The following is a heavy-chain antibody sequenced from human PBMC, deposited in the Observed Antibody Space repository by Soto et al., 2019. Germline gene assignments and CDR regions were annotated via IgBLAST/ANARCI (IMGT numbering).Heavy chain of an antibody. D-gene: IGHD3-10*01. V-gene: IGHV3-9*01. CDR2: IAWNSDII. J-gene: IGHJ6*02. CDR3: AKDHYGSAIYCMDV. CDR1: GFRFEDYA. Sequence: EVPLVESGGGLVQPGRSLRLSCAASGFRFEDYAMHWVRQAPGKGLEWVSGIAWNSDIIGYAYCVKGRFTISRDNGKNSLYLQMNSLRPEDTALYYCAKDHYGSAIYCMDVWGQGTTVTVSS.